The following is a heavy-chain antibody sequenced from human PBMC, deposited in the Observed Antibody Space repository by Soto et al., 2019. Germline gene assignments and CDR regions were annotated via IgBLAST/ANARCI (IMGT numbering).Heavy chain of an antibody. CDR2: IYYSGST. CDR3: ARGRDYGDYVKYYYYGLDV. CDR1: GGSISSSSYY. J-gene: IGHJ6*02. V-gene: IGHV4-39*01. D-gene: IGHD4-17*01. Sequence: SETLSLTCTVSGGSISSSSYYWGWIRQPPGKGLEWIGCIYYSGSTYYNPSLESRLTLSVDTSKNQFSLKLSSVTAADTAVYYCARGRDYGDYVKYYYYGLDVWGQGTTVTVSS.